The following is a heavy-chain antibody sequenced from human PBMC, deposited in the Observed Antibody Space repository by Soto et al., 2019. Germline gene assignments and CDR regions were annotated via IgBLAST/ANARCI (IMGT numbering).Heavy chain of an antibody. CDR2: TRNKARSYTT. CDR3: SRGSYGSIYYYYMDV. Sequence: GGSLRLSCAVSGFTFSDHYMDWVRQAPGKGLEWVGRTRNKARSYTTEYAASVEGRFIISRDDSKNSLYLQMNSLKTEDTAVYFCSRGSYGSIYYYYMDVWGKGTTVTVSS. CDR1: GFTFSDHY. J-gene: IGHJ6*03. V-gene: IGHV3-72*01. D-gene: IGHD3-10*01.